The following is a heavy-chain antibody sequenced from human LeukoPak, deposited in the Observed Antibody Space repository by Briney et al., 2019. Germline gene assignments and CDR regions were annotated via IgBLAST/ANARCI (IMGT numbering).Heavy chain of an antibody. Sequence: GGSLRLSCAGSGFRFSDHYIDWVRQAPGKGLEWVSAISGSGGSTYYADSVKGRFTISRDNSKNTLYLQMNSLRAEDTAVYYCAKASSGWYFDYWGQGTLVTVSS. J-gene: IGHJ4*02. CDR1: GFRFSDHY. D-gene: IGHD6-19*01. CDR3: AKASSGWYFDY. CDR2: ISGSGGST. V-gene: IGHV3-23*01.